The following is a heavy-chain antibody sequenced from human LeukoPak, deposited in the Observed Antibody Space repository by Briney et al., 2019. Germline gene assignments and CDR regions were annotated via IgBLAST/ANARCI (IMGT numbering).Heavy chain of an antibody. Sequence: GASVKVSCKASGYTFTSYGISWVRQAPGQGLEWMGWISAYNGNTNYAQKLQGRVTMTTDTSTSTAYMELRSLRSDDTAVYYCARDWDVRSYYYYGMDVWGQGTTVTVSS. CDR2: ISAYNGNT. CDR3: ARDWDVRSYYYYGMDV. V-gene: IGHV1-18*01. CDR1: GYTFTSYG. D-gene: IGHD1-26*01. J-gene: IGHJ6*02.